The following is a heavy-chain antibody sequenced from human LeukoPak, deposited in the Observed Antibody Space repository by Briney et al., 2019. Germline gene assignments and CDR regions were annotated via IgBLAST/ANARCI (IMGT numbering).Heavy chain of an antibody. J-gene: IGHJ3*02. CDR2: IKQDENEK. D-gene: IGHD2-15*01. CDR3: ARGWGYYAFDI. V-gene: IGHV3-7*01. Sequence: QSGGSLRLSCAASGLTFSSYWMYWVREAPGKGLEWVASIKQDENEKYHGHPVKGQFVVSRDNPKNSPFLQMNSLRAEGKAVHYCARGWGYYAFDIWCQGTMVTVSS. CDR1: GLTFSSYW.